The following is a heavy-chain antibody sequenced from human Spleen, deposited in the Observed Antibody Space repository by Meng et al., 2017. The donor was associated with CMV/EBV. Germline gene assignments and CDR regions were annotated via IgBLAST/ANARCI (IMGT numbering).Heavy chain of an antibody. D-gene: IGHD7-27*01. V-gene: IGHV4-39*07. Sequence: SETLSLTCTVSGGSISSGDYYWSWIRQPPGKGLEWIGEINHSGSTYYNPSLKSRVTISVDTSKNQFSLKLSSVTAADTAVYYYASHRNWGVDYWGQGTLVTVSS. CDR2: INHSGST. CDR1: GGSISSGDYY. J-gene: IGHJ4*02. CDR3: ASHRNWGVDY.